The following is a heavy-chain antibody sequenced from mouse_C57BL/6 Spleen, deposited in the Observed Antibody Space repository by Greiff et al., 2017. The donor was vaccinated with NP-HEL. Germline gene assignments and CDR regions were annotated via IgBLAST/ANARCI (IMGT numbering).Heavy chain of an antibody. CDR3: ARGTGTGYYYAMDY. CDR1: GFTFSDYG. Sequence: EVHLVESGGGLVKPGGSLKLSCAASGFTFSDYGMHWVRQAPEKGLEWVAYISSGSRTIYYADPVKGRFTISRDNAKNTLFLQMTSLRSEDTAMYYCARGTGTGYYYAMDYWGQGTSVTVSS. J-gene: IGHJ4*01. V-gene: IGHV5-17*01. D-gene: IGHD4-1*01. CDR2: ISSGSRTI.